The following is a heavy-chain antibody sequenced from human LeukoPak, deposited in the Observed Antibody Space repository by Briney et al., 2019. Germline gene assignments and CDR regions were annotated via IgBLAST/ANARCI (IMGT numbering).Heavy chain of an antibody. CDR1: VFTFSRYW. CDR2: IKQDGSAK. Sequence: GGSLRLSCAASVFTFSRYWMYWVRQARWKGLEWVANIKQDGSAKPYVDSVKGRFTISRDNARNSLFLQMNSLRAEDTAVYYCARDNGWSADFWGQGTLVTVSS. D-gene: IGHD2-15*01. J-gene: IGHJ4*02. V-gene: IGHV3-7*03. CDR3: ARDNGWSADF.